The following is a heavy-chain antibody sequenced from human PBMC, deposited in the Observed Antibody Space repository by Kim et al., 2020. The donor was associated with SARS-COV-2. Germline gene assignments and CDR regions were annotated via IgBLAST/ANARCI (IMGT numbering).Heavy chain of an antibody. J-gene: IGHJ6*02. D-gene: IGHD6-13*01. CDR2: ISWNSGSV. V-gene: IGHV3-9*01. CDR3: AKSEYSSSSRSGMGV. Sequence: GGSLRLSCADSGFSFGDSAMHWVRQAPGKGLEWVSGISWNSGSVGYAYSARGRFTISRDKAKSSLYLQMNRLSAEDTALYYCAKSEYSSSSRSGMGVWGQGTTVTVSS. CDR1: GFSFGDSA.